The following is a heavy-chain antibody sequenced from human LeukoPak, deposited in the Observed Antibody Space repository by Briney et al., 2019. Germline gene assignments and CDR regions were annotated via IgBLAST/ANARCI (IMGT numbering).Heavy chain of an antibody. CDR3: AKDHYWSIDY. J-gene: IGHJ4*02. D-gene: IGHD3-3*01. CDR2: IKGDGIST. V-gene: IGHV3-74*01. Sequence: GGSLRLSCAASGFTFSDYYMSWIRHAPGQGLVWVSRIKGDGISTNYADSVKGRFTISRDIAKNTLYLQMNSLRAEDAGVYYCAKDHYWSIDYWGRGTLVTVSS. CDR1: GFTFSDYY.